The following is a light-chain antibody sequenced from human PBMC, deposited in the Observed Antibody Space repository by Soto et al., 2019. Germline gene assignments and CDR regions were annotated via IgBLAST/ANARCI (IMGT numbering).Light chain of an antibody. CDR3: HQYGSSPAT. J-gene: IGKJ1*01. CDR2: GAS. V-gene: IGKV3-20*01. CDR1: QSVSSSF. Sequence: EIVLTQSPGTLSLSPGERATLSCRASQSVSSSFLAWYQQKPGQAPRLLIEGASRRATGSPDRFSGSGSGTDFTLTISRLEPEDFAVYYCHQYGSSPATFGQGTKVDI.